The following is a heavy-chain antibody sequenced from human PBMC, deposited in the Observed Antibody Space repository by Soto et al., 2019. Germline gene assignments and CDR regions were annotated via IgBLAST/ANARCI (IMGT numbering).Heavy chain of an antibody. CDR2: IIPLFGTT. CDR1: GGTFSSYA. D-gene: IGHD3-16*02. J-gene: IGHJ4*02. V-gene: IGHV1-69*01. CDR3: ATNNRASYHFDY. Sequence: QVQLVQSGAEVKKPGSSVKVSCKAFGGTFSSYAISWVRQAPGQGLEWMGGIIPLFGTTNYAPKFQGRVAITADERARTAYMDLSSLKSEDTAVYYCATNNRASYHFDYRGQGTLVTVSS.